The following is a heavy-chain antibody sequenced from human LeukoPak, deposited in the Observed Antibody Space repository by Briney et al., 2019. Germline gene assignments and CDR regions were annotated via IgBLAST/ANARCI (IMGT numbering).Heavy chain of an antibody. V-gene: IGHV1-69*04. CDR1: GGTFSSYA. J-gene: IGHJ3*02. CDR3: ARDLYSGHEGNAFDI. Sequence: ASVKVSCKASGGTFSSYAITWVRQAPGQGLEWMGRIIPILGIENYAQKFQGRVTIIADKSTSTAYMELSSLRSEDTAVYYCARDLYSGHEGNAFDIWGQGTMVTVSS. CDR2: IIPILGIE. D-gene: IGHD5-12*01.